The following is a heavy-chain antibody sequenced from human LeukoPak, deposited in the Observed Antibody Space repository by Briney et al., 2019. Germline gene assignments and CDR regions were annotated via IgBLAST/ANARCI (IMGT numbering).Heavy chain of an antibody. CDR2: ISAYNGNT. CDR3: ARDKVYDSSGYYPYGMDV. CDR1: GYTFTSYG. D-gene: IGHD3-22*01. V-gene: IGHV1-18*01. Sequence: ASVKVSCKASGYTFTSYGISWARQAPGQGLEWMGWISAYNGNTNYAQKLQGRVTMTTGTSTSTAYMELRSLRSDDTAVYYCARDKVYDSSGYYPYGMDVWGQGTTVTVSS. J-gene: IGHJ6*02.